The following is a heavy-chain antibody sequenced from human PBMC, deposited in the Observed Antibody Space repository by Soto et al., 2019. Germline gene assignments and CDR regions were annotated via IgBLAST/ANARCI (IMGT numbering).Heavy chain of an antibody. CDR2: IYYSGST. CDR1: GGSVSSGSYY. V-gene: IGHV4-61*01. D-gene: IGHD5-12*01. CDR3: ARDRGSGYDFDY. J-gene: IGHJ4*02. Sequence: SETLSLTCTVSGGSVSSGSYYWSWIRQPPGKGLEWIGYIYYSGSTNYNPSLKSRVTISVDTSKNQFSPKLSSVTAADTAVYYCARDRGSGYDFDYWGQGTLVTVSS.